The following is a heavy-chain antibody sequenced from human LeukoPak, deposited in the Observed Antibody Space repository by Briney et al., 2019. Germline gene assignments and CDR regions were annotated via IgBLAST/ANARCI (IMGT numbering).Heavy chain of an antibody. D-gene: IGHD3-16*02. CDR3: ARVGHYDYVWGSYRYTTGPIDY. V-gene: IGHV4-59*01. CDR2: IYYSGST. Sequence: SETLSLTCTVSGGSISRYYWSWIRHPPGKGLEWIGYIYYSGSTNYNPSLKSRVTISVDTSKNEFSLKLSSVTAADTAVYYCARVGHYDYVWGSYRYTTGPIDYWGQGTLVTVSS. CDR1: GGSISRYY. J-gene: IGHJ4*02.